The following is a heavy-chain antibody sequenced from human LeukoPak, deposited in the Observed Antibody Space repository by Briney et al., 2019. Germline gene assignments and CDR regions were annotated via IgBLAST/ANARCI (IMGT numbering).Heavy chain of an antibody. CDR3: ARGTARAYCCGDCYFRY. V-gene: IGHV4-34*01. CDR1: GGSFSGYY. Sequence: SETLSLTCAVYGGSFSGYYWSWIRQPPGKGLEWIGEINHSGSTNYNPSLKSRVTISVDTSKNQFSLKLSSVTAADTAVYYCARGTARAYCCGDCYFRYWGQGTLVTVSS. D-gene: IGHD2-21*02. CDR2: INHSGST. J-gene: IGHJ4*02.